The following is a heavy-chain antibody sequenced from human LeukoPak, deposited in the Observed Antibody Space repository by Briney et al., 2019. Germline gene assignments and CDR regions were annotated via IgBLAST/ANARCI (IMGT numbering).Heavy chain of an antibody. CDR1: GGSISSYY. CDR2: IYYSGRT. CDR3: ARVRLYGSGSLDV. V-gene: IGHV4-59*01. Sequence: SETLSLTCTVSGGSISSYYWSWIRQPPGKGLEGIGYIYYSGRTNYNPSLKSRVTISVDTSKNQFSLKLSSVTAADTAVYYCARVRLYGSGSLDVWGKGTTVTISS. J-gene: IGHJ6*04. D-gene: IGHD3-10*01.